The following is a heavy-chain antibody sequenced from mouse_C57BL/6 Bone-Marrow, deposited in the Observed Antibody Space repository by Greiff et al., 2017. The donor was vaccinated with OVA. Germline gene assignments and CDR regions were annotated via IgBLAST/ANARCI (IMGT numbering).Heavy chain of an antibody. CDR2: INPNNGGT. Sequence: VQLQQSGPELVKPGASVKISCKASGYTFTDYYMNWVKQSHGKSLEWIGDINPNNGGTSYNQKFKGKATLTVDKSSSTAYMELRSLTSEDSAVYYCARGTGSYWGQGTTLTVSS. J-gene: IGHJ2*01. CDR1: GYTFTDYY. D-gene: IGHD3-3*01. V-gene: IGHV1-26*01. CDR3: ARGTGSY.